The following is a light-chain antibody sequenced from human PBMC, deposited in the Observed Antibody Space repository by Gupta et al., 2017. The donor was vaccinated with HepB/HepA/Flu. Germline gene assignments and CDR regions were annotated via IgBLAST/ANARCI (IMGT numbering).Light chain of an antibody. CDR3: QQYYSTPGT. CDR2: WAS. J-gene: IGKJ2*01. V-gene: IGKV4-1*01. CDR1: QNLLYRSNGKNY. Sequence: IVMTQSPYSLPVSLGERATNNRKSSQNLLYRSNGKNYLAWYQQKAGQPPKVLISWASTRESGIPDRISGSGSGTDFTLTICSLQAEDVAVYYCQQYYSTPGTFGQGTKVE.